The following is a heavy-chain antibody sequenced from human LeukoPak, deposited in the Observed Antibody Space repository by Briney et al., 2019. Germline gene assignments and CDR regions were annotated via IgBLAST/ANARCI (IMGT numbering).Heavy chain of an antibody. CDR1: GYTFTSYY. D-gene: IGHD4-11*01. J-gene: IGHJ5*02. CDR3: ARDPSNTDYSNNWFDP. Sequence: ASVKVSCKASGYTFTSYYMHWVRQAPGQGLEWKGIINPSGGSTSYAQKFQGRVTMTRDTSTSTVYMELSSLRSEDTAVYYCARDPSNTDYSNNWFDPWGQGTLVTVSS. V-gene: IGHV1-46*01. CDR2: INPSGGST.